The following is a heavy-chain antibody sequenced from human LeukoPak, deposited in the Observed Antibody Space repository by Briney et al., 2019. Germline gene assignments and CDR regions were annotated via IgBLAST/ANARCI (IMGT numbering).Heavy chain of an antibody. D-gene: IGHD3-16*01. Sequence: SETLSLTCTVSGGSISSYYWSWIRQPPGKGLEWIGYIYYSGSTNYNPSLKSRVTISVDTSKNQFSLKLGSVTAADTAVYYCARLGGSALDYWGQGTLVTVSS. J-gene: IGHJ4*02. V-gene: IGHV4-59*08. CDR1: GGSISSYY. CDR3: ARLGGSALDY. CDR2: IYYSGST.